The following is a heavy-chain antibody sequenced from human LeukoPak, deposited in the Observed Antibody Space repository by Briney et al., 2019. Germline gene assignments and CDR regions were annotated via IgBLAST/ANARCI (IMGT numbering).Heavy chain of an antibody. CDR1: GFTFSRYW. Sequence: GGSLRLSCTASGFTFSRYWMTWVRQAPGKGLEWVANINEDGSAKYYVDPMKGRFTISRDNAKNSLYLQINSLRAEDTAVYYCARDSPGYGGYSYWGQGTLVTVSS. CDR2: INEDGSAK. CDR3: ARDSPGYGGYSY. V-gene: IGHV3-7*04. J-gene: IGHJ4*02. D-gene: IGHD5-12*01.